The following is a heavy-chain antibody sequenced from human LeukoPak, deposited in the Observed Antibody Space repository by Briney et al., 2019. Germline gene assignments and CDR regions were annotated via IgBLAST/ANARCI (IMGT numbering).Heavy chain of an antibody. CDR1: GFTFSSYA. CDR3: AREKRDASKNGYHFDQ. J-gene: IGHJ4*02. CDR2: ISGSGSTT. V-gene: IGHV3-23*01. D-gene: IGHD3-22*01. Sequence: GGSLRLSCAASGFTFSSYAMTWVRQAPGKGLEWVSAISGSGSTTYYADSVKGRFTISRDNSKNTLYLQMSSLRAEDTAVYYCAREKRDASKNGYHFDQWGQGTLVIVSS.